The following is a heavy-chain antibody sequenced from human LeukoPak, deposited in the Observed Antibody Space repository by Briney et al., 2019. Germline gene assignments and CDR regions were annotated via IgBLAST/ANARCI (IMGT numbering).Heavy chain of an antibody. CDR2: ISWNSGSI. CDR3: AKARIAVASVDY. J-gene: IGHJ4*02. V-gene: IGHV3-9*01. CDR1: GFTFDDYA. D-gene: IGHD6-19*01. Sequence: GGSLRLSCAASGFTFDDYAMHWVRQAPGKGLEWVSGISWNSGSIGYADSVKGRFTISRDNAKNSLYLQMNSLRAEDTALYYCAKARIAVASVDYWGQGTLVTVSS.